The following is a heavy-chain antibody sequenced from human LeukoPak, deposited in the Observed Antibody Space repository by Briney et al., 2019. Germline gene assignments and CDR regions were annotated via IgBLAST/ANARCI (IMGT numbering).Heavy chain of an antibody. J-gene: IGHJ6*02. D-gene: IGHD4-17*01. Sequence: SETLSLTCAVSGGSISNGGYSWSWIRQPPGKGLEWIGYIYHSGSTYYNPSLKSRVTISVDRSKNQFSLKLSSVTAADTAVYYCARDYGDYPIYYYYGMDVWGQGTTVTVSS. CDR3: ARDYGDYPIYYYYGMDV. CDR1: GGSISNGGYS. V-gene: IGHV4-30-2*01. CDR2: IYHSGST.